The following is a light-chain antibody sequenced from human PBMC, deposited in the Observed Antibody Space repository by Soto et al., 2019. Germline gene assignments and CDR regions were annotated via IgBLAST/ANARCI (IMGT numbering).Light chain of an antibody. CDR3: QQADSFPRT. V-gene: IGKV1-12*01. CDR1: QGISTW. CDR2: GAS. J-gene: IGKJ1*01. Sequence: DIQMTQSPSSVSASVGDTVTITCRASQGISTWLGWYQQKPGRAPKLLIYGASSLQRGVPSRFSGSGSGTDFTLTITSLQPEDFATYYCQQADSFPRTFGQGTKVEIQ.